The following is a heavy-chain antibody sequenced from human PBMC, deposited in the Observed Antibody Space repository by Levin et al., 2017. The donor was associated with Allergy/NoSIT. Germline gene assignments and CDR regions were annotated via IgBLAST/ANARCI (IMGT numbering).Heavy chain of an antibody. CDR2: ISSSSSNI. J-gene: IGHJ5*02. V-gene: IGHV3-48*01. Sequence: AGGSLRLSCAASGFTFSSYSMNWVRQAPGKGLEWVSYISSSSSNIYYADSVKGRFTISRDNAKNSLYLQMNSLRAEDTAVYYCAREDSGWYVGWFDPWGQGTLVTVSS. CDR1: GFTFSSYS. D-gene: IGHD6-19*01. CDR3: AREDSGWYVGWFDP.